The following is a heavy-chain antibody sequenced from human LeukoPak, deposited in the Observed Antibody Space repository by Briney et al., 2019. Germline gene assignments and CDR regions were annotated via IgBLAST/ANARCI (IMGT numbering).Heavy chain of an antibody. J-gene: IGHJ5*02. CDR1: GGSITSYY. CDR3: ARGGSPVVYIWFDP. Sequence: SETLSLTCTVSGGSITSYYWSWIRQPPGKGLEWIGYIYYSGSTNYNPSLKSRVTISVDTSKNQFSLKLSSVTAADTAVYYCARGGSPVVYIWFDPWGQGTLVTVSS. CDR2: IYYSGST. V-gene: IGHV4-59*01. D-gene: IGHD2-2*01.